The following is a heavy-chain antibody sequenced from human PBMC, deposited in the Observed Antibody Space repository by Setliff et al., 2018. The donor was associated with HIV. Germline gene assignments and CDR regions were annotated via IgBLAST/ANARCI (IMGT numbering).Heavy chain of an antibody. J-gene: IGHJ3*02. CDR2: IHISGNT. D-gene: IGHD3-16*01. V-gene: IGHV4-61*09. CDR1: GGSINSGTYY. Sequence: KPSETLSLTCTVSGGSINSGTYYWNWIRQPAGKGLEWIGHIHISGNTNYNPSLKSRVTISLDTSKNHFSLNLTSMTAADTAVCYCARGLWAPGLGEGAFDIWGQGTKVTVSS. CDR3: ARGLWAPGLGEGAFDI.